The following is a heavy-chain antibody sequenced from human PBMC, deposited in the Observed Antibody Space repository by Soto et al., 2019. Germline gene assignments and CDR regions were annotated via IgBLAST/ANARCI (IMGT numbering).Heavy chain of an antibody. J-gene: IGHJ6*02. D-gene: IGHD3-22*01. Sequence: LGESLKISCKGSGYSFTSYWIGWVRQMPGKGLEWMGIIYPGDSDTRYSPSFQGQVTISADKSISTAYLQWSSLKASDTAMYYCASSAGYYDSIYYYYYGMDVWGQGTTVTVSS. CDR2: IYPGDSDT. CDR3: ASSAGYYDSIYYYYYGMDV. V-gene: IGHV5-51*01. CDR1: GYSFTSYW.